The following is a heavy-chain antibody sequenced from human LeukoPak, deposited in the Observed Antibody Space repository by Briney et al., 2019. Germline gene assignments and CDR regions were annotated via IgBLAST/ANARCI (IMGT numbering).Heavy chain of an antibody. J-gene: IGHJ4*02. CDR1: GYTVSGKP. V-gene: IGHV3-66*01. CDR3: VARPDSNRGPYDY. D-gene: IGHD1/OR15-1a*01. Sequence: GGSLRLSCAASGYTVSGKPMTWVRQAAGKGLEWISVIYSDGSTYYSESVKGRFYISRDNSKNTLYLQMNSLGAEDTAVYYCVARPDSNRGPYDYWGQGTLVTVSS. CDR2: IYSDGST.